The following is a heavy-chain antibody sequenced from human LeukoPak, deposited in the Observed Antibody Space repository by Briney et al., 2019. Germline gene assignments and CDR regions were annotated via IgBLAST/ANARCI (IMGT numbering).Heavy chain of an antibody. J-gene: IGHJ5*02. D-gene: IGHD4-23*01. CDR1: GFTFSSYA. CDR3: AKDNGPDYGGNRWFDP. V-gene: IGHV3-23*01. Sequence: GGSLRLSCAASGFTFSSYAMSWVRQAPGKGLEWVSAIRGSGGSTYYADSVKGRFTISRDNSKNTLYLQMNSLRAEDTAVYYCAKDNGPDYGGNRWFDPWGQGTLVTVSS. CDR2: IRGSGGST.